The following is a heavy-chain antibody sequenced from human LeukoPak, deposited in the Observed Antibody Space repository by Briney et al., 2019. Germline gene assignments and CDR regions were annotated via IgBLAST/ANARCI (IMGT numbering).Heavy chain of an antibody. V-gene: IGHV4-30-4*01. CDR3: ARHSFPDILTEIGVVWFDP. J-gene: IGHJ5*02. CDR2: MYYSGST. Sequence: PSETLSLTCTVSGGSISSGDYYWSWIRQPPGKGLEWIAYMYYSGSTNYNPSLKSRVTISVDTSKNQFSLKLSSVTAADTAVYYCARHSFPDILTEIGVVWFDPWGQGTLVTVSS. D-gene: IGHD3-9*01. CDR1: GGSISSGDYY.